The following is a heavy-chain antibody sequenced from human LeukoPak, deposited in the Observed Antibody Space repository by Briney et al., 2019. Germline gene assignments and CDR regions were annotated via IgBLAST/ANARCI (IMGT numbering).Heavy chain of an antibody. V-gene: IGHV1-2*02. J-gene: IGHJ4*02. CDR1: GYTFTGYY. Sequence: ASVKASCKASGYTFTGYYMHWVRQAPGQGLEWMGWINPNSGGTNYAQQFQGRVTMTRDTSISTAYMELSRLRSDDTAVYYCARGGSSSNNYFDYWGQGTLVTVSS. CDR2: INPNSGGT. CDR3: ARGGSSSNNYFDY. D-gene: IGHD2-8*01.